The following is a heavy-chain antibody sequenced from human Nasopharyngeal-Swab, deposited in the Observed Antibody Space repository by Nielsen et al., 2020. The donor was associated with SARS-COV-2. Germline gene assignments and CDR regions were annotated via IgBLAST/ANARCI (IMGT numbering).Heavy chain of an antibody. D-gene: IGHD6-19*01. J-gene: IGHJ6*02. CDR3: ARASVAGTYYYYYGMDV. Sequence: GESLKISCAASGFTFSSYDMHWVRQATGKGLEWVSAIGTAGVTYYPGSVKGRFTISRENAKNSLYLQMNSLRAGDTAVYYCARASVAGTYYYYYGMDVWGQGTTVTVSS. V-gene: IGHV3-13*01. CDR1: GFTFSSYD. CDR2: IGTAGVT.